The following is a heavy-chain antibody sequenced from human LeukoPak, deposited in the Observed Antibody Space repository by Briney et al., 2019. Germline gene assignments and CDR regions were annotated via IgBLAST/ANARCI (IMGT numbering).Heavy chain of an antibody. V-gene: IGHV3-7*01. CDR1: GFTFSSYW. CDR2: IKHEGSEK. D-gene: IGHD2-21*02. CDR3: VRGRLLRSTKYFDS. Sequence: GGSLRLSCAASGFTFSSYWMGWVRQAPGQGLEWVANIKHEGSEKYYVDSVKGRFTISRDNAKNSLYLQMNSLRDEDTAVYYCVRGRLLRSTKYFDSWGQGALVTVSS. J-gene: IGHJ4*02.